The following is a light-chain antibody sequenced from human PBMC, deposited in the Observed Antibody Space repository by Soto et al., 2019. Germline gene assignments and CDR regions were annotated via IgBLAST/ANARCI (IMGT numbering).Light chain of an antibody. J-gene: IGKJ4*01. CDR3: QQSYSTPYT. V-gene: IGKV1-39*01. Sequence: DIQMTQSPSSLSASVGDRVTITCRASQSISSYLNWYQQKPGKAPKLLIYAASSLQSGIPSRFSGSGSGTDFTLNISILQPEDFATYYCQQSYSTPYTFGGGTKVEIK. CDR1: QSISSY. CDR2: AAS.